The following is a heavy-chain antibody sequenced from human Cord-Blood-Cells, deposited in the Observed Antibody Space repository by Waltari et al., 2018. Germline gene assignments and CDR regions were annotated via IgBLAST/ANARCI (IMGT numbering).Heavy chain of an antibody. CDR3: AYSSSS. J-gene: IGHJ5*02. CDR1: GFTFSSYW. V-gene: IGHV3-7*01. D-gene: IGHD6-6*01. Sequence: EVQLVESGGGLVQPGGSLRLSCAASGFTFSSYWMSWVRQAPGQGVEWVANKKQDGSEKDYVDSGKGRFPISRDNAKNSLYLQMNSLRAEDTAVYYCAYSSSSWGQGTLVTVSS. CDR2: KKQDGSEK.